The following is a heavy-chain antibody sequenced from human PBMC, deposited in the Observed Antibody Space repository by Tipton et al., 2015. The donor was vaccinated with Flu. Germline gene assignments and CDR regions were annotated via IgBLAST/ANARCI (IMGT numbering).Heavy chain of an antibody. CDR2: IYYSGST. CDR3: ARSWDYYYMDV. V-gene: IGHV4-59*08. J-gene: IGHJ6*03. Sequence: TLSLTCTVSGGSISSYYWSWIRQPPGKGLEWIGYIYYSGSTNYNPSLKSRVTISVDTSKNQFSLKPSSVTAADTAVYYCARSWDYYYMDVWGKGTTVTVSS. CDR1: GGSISSYY. D-gene: IGHD7-27*01.